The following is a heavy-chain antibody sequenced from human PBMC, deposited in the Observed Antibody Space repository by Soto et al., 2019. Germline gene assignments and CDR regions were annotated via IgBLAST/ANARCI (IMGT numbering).Heavy chain of an antibody. J-gene: IGHJ4*02. CDR1: GGSISSSSYY. Sequence: QLQLQESGPGLVKPSETLSLTCTVSGGSISSSSYYWGWIRQPPGKGLEGIGSIYYSGSTYYNPTLKRRVTIPVDTSKTQFTLTLSSVTAADTAVYYDARQGKGWELLRASNYFDYWGQGTLVTVSS. CDR2: IYYSGST. CDR3: ARQGKGWELLRASNYFDY. V-gene: IGHV4-39*01. D-gene: IGHD1-26*01.